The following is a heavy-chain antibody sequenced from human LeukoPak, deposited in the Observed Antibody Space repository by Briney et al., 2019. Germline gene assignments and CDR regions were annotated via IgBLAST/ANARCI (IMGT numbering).Heavy chain of an antibody. CDR3: ARESLVPAALS. D-gene: IGHD2-2*01. CDR1: GGSFSGYY. V-gene: IGHV4-34*01. J-gene: IGHJ4*02. CDR2: INHSGST. Sequence: TSETLSLTCAVYGGSFSGYYWSWIRQPPGKGLEWIGEINHSGSTNYNPSLESRVTISVDTSKNQFSLKLSSVTAADTAVYYCARESLVPAALSWGQGTLVTVSS.